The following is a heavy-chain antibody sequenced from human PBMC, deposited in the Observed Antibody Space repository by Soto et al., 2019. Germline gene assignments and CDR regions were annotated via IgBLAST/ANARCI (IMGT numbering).Heavy chain of an antibody. CDR1: GGSISSSSYY. J-gene: IGHJ4*02. Sequence: SETLSLTCTVSGGSISSSSYYWGWIRQPPGKGLEWIGSIYYSGSTYYNPSLKSRVTISVDTSKNQFSLKLSSVTAADTAVYYCACAPYDYPFDYWGQGTLVTVSS. V-gene: IGHV4-39*01. CDR2: IYYSGST. CDR3: ACAPYDYPFDY. D-gene: IGHD3-10*01.